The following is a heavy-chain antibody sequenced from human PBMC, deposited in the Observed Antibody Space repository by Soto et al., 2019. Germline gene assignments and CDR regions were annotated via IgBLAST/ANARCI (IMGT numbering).Heavy chain of an antibody. J-gene: IGHJ5*02. Sequence: QVQLVQSGAEVKKPGASVKVSCKASGYTFTGYYMHWVRQAPGQGLEWMGWINPNSGGTNYAQKFQGRVTMTRDTSISTAYMELNRLRSDDTAVYYCARERGRSIYYDGTPQWFDPWGQGTLVTVSS. CDR2: INPNSGGT. CDR3: ARERGRSIYYDGTPQWFDP. V-gene: IGHV1-2*02. D-gene: IGHD3-22*01. CDR1: GYTFTGYY.